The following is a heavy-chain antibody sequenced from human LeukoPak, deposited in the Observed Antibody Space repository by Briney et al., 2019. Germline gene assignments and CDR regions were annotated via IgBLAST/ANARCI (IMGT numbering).Heavy chain of an antibody. Sequence: KASETLSLTCAVYGGSFSGYYWSWIRQPPGKGLEWIGEINHSGSTNYNPSLKSRVTISVDTSKNQFSLKLGSVTAADTAVYYCARHFKGAAPPSYYYYYYMDVWGKGTTVTISS. CDR3: ARHFKGAAPPSYYYYYYMDV. CDR2: INHSGST. J-gene: IGHJ6*03. V-gene: IGHV4-34*01. CDR1: GGSFSGYY. D-gene: IGHD3-3*02.